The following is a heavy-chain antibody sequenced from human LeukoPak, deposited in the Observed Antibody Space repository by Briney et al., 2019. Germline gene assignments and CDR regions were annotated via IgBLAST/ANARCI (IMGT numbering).Heavy chain of an antibody. D-gene: IGHD3-22*01. CDR3: ASSYYYQNSASYYDHDFFYY. Sequence: GGSLRLSCEVSGFTSSSYVMNGGRQAPEKGLEWVSYISSSSSYIYYAGSVKGRFTISRDNAKNSLYLQMNSLRAEDTAVYYCASSYYYQNSASYYDHDFFYYWGQGTLVTVSS. CDR2: ISSSSSYI. CDR1: GFTSSSYV. J-gene: IGHJ4*02. V-gene: IGHV3-21*01.